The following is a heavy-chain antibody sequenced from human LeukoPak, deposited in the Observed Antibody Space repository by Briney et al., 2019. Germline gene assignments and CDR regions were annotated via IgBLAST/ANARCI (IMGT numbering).Heavy chain of an antibody. V-gene: IGHV4-39*01. Sequence: SETLSRTCTVSGGSISSSSYYWGWIRQPPGNVLEWIGSIYYSGCTYYNPCLKTRGTISADTSKNQFSLKLSSLTAAHTAVYYCARARAAADAFDISGQGTMVTASS. CDR3: ARARAAADAFDI. J-gene: IGHJ3*02. CDR2: IYYSGCT. CDR1: GGSISSSSYY. D-gene: IGHD6-13*01.